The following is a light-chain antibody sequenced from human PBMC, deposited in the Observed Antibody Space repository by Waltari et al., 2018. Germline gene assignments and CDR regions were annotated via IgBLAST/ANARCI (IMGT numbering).Light chain of an antibody. CDR3: GTWDNNLSALV. Sequence: QSVLTQPPSVSAAPGQQVTISCSGRTSKIGNNYVSWYQQLPGAAPKVFIYETEKRPSGIPDRFSGSKSGTSASLGITGLQTGDEAAYYCGTWDNNLSALVFGGGTRLTVL. CDR1: TSKIGNNY. CDR2: ETE. V-gene: IGLV1-51*02. J-gene: IGLJ2*01.